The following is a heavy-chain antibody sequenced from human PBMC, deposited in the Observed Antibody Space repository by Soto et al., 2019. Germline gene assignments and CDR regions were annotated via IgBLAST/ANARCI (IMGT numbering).Heavy chain of an antibody. Sequence: EVQLVESGGGLIQPGGSLRLSCAASGFTVSSHYMSWVRQAPGKGLEWVSVIYSGGSTYYADSVKGRFTISRDNSKNTLYLQMNSLRAEDTAVYYCARLMVVAAPGLDGMDVWGQGTTVTVSS. CDR1: GFTVSSHY. J-gene: IGHJ6*02. D-gene: IGHD2-15*01. CDR3: ARLMVVAAPGLDGMDV. CDR2: IYSGGST. V-gene: IGHV3-53*01.